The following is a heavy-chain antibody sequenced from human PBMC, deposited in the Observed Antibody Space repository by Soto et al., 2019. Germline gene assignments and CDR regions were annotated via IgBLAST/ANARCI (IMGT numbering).Heavy chain of an antibody. CDR2: IIPIFGTA. J-gene: IGHJ6*02. Sequence: QVQLVQSGAEVKKPGSSVKVSCKASGGTFSSYAISWVRQAPGQGLEWMGGIIPIFGTANYARKFQGRVTIPADESTITAYMELSSLRSEARALYYCPSRGFVVVAASDYYYDGMDFWGQATTVTVS. V-gene: IGHV1-69*12. CDR3: PSRGFVVVAASDYYYDGMDF. D-gene: IGHD2-2*01. CDR1: GGTFSSYA.